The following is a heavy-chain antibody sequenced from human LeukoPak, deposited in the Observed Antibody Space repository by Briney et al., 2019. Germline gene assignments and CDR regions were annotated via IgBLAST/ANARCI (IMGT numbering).Heavy chain of an antibody. V-gene: IGHV4-30-2*01. Sequence: SETLSLTCTVSGGSISSSSYYWGWIRQPPGKGLEWIGYIYHSGSTYYNPSLKSRVTISVDRSKNQFSLKLSSVTAADTAVYYCARDRRWGFFDYWGQGTLVTVSS. D-gene: IGHD3-16*01. CDR3: ARDRRWGFFDY. CDR1: GGSISSSSYY. CDR2: IYHSGST. J-gene: IGHJ4*02.